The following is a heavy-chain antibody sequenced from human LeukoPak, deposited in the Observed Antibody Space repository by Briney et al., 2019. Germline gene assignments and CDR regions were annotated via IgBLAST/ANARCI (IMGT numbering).Heavy chain of an antibody. CDR2: ISGSGGST. CDR3: AKRGVVIRVILVGFHKEAYYFDS. Sequence: AGGSLRLSCAVSGITLSHYGMRWVRQAPGKGLEWVAGISGSGGSTKYADSVKGRFTLSRDNSKNTLYLQMNSLRVEDTAVYFCAKRGVVIRVILVGFHKEAYYFDSWGQGALVTVSS. CDR1: GITLSHYG. J-gene: IGHJ4*02. D-gene: IGHD3-22*01. V-gene: IGHV3-23*01.